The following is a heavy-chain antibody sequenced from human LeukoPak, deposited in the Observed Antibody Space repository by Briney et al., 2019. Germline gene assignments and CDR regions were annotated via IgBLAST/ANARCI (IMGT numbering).Heavy chain of an antibody. V-gene: IGHV4-34*01. Sequence: SETLSLTCAVYGGSFSGYYWSWIRQPPGKGLEWIGEINHSGSTNYNPSLKSRVTISVDTSKNQFSLKPSSVAAADTAVYYCARGGITYCSGGSCSYRYYYYGMDVWGKGTTVTVPS. J-gene: IGHJ6*04. CDR3: ARGGITYCSGGSCSYRYYYYGMDV. CDR2: INHSGST. D-gene: IGHD2-15*01. CDR1: GGSFSGYY.